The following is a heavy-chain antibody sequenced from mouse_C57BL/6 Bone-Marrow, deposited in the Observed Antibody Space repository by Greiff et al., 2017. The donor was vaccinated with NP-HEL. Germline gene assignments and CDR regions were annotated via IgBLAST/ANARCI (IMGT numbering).Heavy chain of an antibody. CDR1: GYTFTDYN. CDR3: ARRFDGSSYEWYFDV. D-gene: IGHD1-1*01. V-gene: IGHV1-18*01. Sequence: VQLKQSGPELVKPGASVKIPCKASGYTFTDYNMDWVKQSHGKSLEWIGDINPNNGGTIYNQKFKGKATLTVDKSSSTAYMELRSLTSEDTAVYYCARRFDGSSYEWYFDVWGTGTTVTVSS. J-gene: IGHJ1*03. CDR2: INPNNGGT.